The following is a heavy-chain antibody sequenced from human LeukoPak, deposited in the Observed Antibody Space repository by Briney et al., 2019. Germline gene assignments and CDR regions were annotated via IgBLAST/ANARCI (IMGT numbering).Heavy chain of an antibody. V-gene: IGHV3-23*01. CDR2: VSGSGGST. CDR1: GFTFSSFA. J-gene: IGHJ4*02. CDR3: AKDRNYDFWSGYHNYFDY. D-gene: IGHD3-3*01. Sequence: PGGSLRLSCAASGFTFSSFAMSWVRQAPGKGLEWVSVVSGSGGSTSYADSVKGRFTISRDNSKNTLYLQMNSLRVEDTAVYYCAKDRNYDFWSGYHNYFDYWGQGTLVTVSS.